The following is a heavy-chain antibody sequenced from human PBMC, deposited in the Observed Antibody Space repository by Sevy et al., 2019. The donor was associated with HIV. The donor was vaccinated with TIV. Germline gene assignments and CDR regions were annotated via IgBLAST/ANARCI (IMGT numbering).Heavy chain of an antibody. CDR3: ARDLPPSATTVEHFDY. Sequence: GSLRLSCAASGFTFSSYEMNWVRQAPGKGLEWVSYISNSGTTISYSDSVRGRLSISRDNARNSLYLQMNSLRAEDTAVYYCARDLPPSATTVEHFDYWGQGTLVTVSS. J-gene: IGHJ4*02. V-gene: IGHV3-48*03. CDR1: GFTFSSYE. CDR2: ISNSGTTI. D-gene: IGHD4-17*01.